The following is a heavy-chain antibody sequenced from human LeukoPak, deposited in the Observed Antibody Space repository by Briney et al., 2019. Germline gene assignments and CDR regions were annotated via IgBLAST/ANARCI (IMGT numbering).Heavy chain of an antibody. V-gene: IGHV4-30-2*01. CDR3: ARDTRDCSGGSCYTRFDY. CDR1: GGSISSGGYY. J-gene: IGHJ4*02. D-gene: IGHD2-15*01. Sequence: SETLSLTCTVSGGSISSGGYYWRWIRQPPGKGLEWIGYIYHSGSTYYNPSLKSRVTISVDRSKNQFSLKLSSVTAADTAVYYCARDTRDCSGGSCYTRFDYWGQGTLVTVSS. CDR2: IYHSGST.